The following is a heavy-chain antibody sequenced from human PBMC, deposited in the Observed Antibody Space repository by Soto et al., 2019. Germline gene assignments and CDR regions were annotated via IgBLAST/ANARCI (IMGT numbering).Heavy chain of an antibody. CDR2: MDPNRGHS. J-gene: IGHJ4*02. CDR3: ARDQGELELLDH. CDR1: GYTFTSYD. V-gene: IGHV1-8*02. D-gene: IGHD1-7*01. Sequence: ASVKVSCKASGYTFTSYDIIWVRQAAGQGLEWMGWMDPNRGHSDSVQNFRGRVTMTTNISASTAYMELSGLRSDDTAVYYCARDQGELELLDHWGRGTLVTVS.